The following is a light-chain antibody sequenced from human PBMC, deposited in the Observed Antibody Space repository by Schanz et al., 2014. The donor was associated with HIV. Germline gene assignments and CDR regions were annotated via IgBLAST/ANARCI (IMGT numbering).Light chain of an antibody. CDR1: NIDVGGYNY. V-gene: IGLV2-11*01. Sequence: QSVLTQPRSVSGSPGQSITISCTGTNIDVGGYNYVSWYQQRPDKAPKLMIYDVTKRPSGVPARFSGSKSGNTASLTISGLQADDEADYYCSSYTSSNTYVFGTGTKLTVL. CDR3: SSYTSSNTYV. CDR2: DVT. J-gene: IGLJ1*01.